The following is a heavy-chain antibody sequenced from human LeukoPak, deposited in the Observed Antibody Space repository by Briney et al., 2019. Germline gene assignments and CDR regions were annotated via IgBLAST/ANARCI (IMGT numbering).Heavy chain of an antibody. Sequence: GGSLRLSCAASGFTFSSYWMHWVRQAPGKGLVWVSRINTDGSSTSYADSVKGRFTISRDNAKNTLYLQMNSLRAEDTAVYYCARDREKFCSSTSCYRYFDYWGQGTLVTVSS. V-gene: IGHV3-74*01. CDR2: INTDGSST. CDR1: GFTFSSYW. CDR3: ARDREKFCSSTSCYRYFDY. D-gene: IGHD2-2*01. J-gene: IGHJ4*02.